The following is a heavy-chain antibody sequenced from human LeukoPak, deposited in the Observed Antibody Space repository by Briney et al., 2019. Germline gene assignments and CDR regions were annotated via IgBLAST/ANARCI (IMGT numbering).Heavy chain of an antibody. J-gene: IGHJ4*02. CDR1: GFTFSNYW. CDR2: IKEDGSGK. D-gene: IGHD5-24*01. Sequence: SGGSLRLSCAASGFTFSNYWMNWVRQAPEKGLEWVANIKEDGSGKYYVDSVKGRFTISRDNAENSLYLQMNSPRAEDTAVYYCVREGKWEMTTTTGSFDYWGQGTLVTVSS. V-gene: IGHV3-7*01. CDR3: VREGKWEMTTTTGSFDY.